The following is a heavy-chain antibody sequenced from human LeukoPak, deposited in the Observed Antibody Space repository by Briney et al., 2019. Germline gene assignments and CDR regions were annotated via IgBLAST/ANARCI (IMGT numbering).Heavy chain of an antibody. V-gene: IGHV1-18*01. Sequence: GASVKVSCKASGYAFSSYGIGWVRQAPGQGLEWMGWVGPYNRKTNYSQKFQGRVTMTTDTSTNTAYLELRTLRSDDTAVYYCARGAPRGVWNFNFDYWGQGTQVTVSS. CDR1: GYAFSSYG. D-gene: IGHD1-7*01. CDR2: VGPYNRKT. J-gene: IGHJ4*02. CDR3: ARGAPRGVWNFNFDY.